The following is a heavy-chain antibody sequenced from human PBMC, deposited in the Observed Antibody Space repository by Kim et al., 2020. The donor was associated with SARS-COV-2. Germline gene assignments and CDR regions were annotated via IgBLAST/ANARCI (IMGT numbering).Heavy chain of an antibody. J-gene: IGHJ3*02. Sequence: VKGRITISRDNAKNSLYLQRNSLRAEDRAVYYCASFIIAYYYDSHDAFDIWGQGTMVTVSS. CDR3: ASFIIAYYYDSHDAFDI. D-gene: IGHD3-22*01. V-gene: IGHV3-21*01.